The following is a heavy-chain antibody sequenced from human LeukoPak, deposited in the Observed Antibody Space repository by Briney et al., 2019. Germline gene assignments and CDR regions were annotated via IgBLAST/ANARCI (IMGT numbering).Heavy chain of an antibody. CDR3: ARDLLMTTVDY. V-gene: IGHV3-72*01. D-gene: IGHD4-17*01. Sequence: GGSLRLSCAASGFTFSDHYVDWVRQAPGKGLEWVGRSRNKANSYTTLYAASVKGRFTISRDDSKNSVYLQMSSLKTEDTAVCYCARDLLMTTVDYWGQGTLVTVSS. J-gene: IGHJ4*02. CDR2: SRNKANSYTT. CDR1: GFTFSDHY.